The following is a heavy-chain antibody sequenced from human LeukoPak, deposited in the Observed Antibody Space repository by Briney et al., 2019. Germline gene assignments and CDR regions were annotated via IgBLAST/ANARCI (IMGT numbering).Heavy chain of an antibody. J-gene: IGHJ3*02. V-gene: IGHV3-30*03. Sequence: GGSLRLSCAASGFTFSSYGMHWVRQAPGKGLEWVALISYDGSKRYSADSVKGRFTISRDNSDNTLYLQMNSLRAEDTAVYYCARATLDDAFDIWGQGTMVTVSS. CDR2: ISYDGSKR. CDR3: ARATLDDAFDI. CDR1: GFTFSSYG.